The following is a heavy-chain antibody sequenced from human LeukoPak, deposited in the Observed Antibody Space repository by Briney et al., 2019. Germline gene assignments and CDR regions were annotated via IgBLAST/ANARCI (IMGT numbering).Heavy chain of an antibody. CDR2: IDPKSGGT. Sequence: ASVKVSCKASGYTLTEKHLYWVRQAPGQGLEWMGRIDPKSGGTSFAQNFQGRLTMTRDTSINTAYMELSRLTSDDTTVYYCARELGINAFDVWGQGTMVTVSS. J-gene: IGHJ3*01. CDR3: ARELGINAFDV. D-gene: IGHD7-27*01. CDR1: GYTLTEKH. V-gene: IGHV1-2*06.